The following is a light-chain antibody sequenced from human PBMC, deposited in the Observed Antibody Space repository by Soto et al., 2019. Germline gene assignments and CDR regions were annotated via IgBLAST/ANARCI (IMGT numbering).Light chain of an antibody. J-gene: IGKJ4*01. CDR2: GAS. CDR1: QSVSSN. CDR3: QQYNNWPPPLT. Sequence: EIVMTQSPATLSVSPGERATLSCRASQSVSSNLAWYQQKPGQAPRLLIYGASTRATGIPARFSGSGSGTEFTLTISSLQSEDFEVYYCQQYNNWPPPLTFGGGTNVDIK. V-gene: IGKV3-15*01.